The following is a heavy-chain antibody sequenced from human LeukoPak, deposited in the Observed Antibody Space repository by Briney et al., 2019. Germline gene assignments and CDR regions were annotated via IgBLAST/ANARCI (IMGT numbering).Heavy chain of an antibody. D-gene: IGHD3-10*01. CDR3: ARGVDYYGV. Sequence: SETLSLTCSVSGDSIISTNSYWGWIRQPPGKGLEWIGEINHSGRTNYNPSLKSRVTISVDTSKKQFSLKLSSVTAADTAVYYCARGVDYYGVWGQGTLVTVSS. V-gene: IGHV4-39*07. CDR1: GDSIISTNSY. CDR2: INHSGRT. J-gene: IGHJ4*02.